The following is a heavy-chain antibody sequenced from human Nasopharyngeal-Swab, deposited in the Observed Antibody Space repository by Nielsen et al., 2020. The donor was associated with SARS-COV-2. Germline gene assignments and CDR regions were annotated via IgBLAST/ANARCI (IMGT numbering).Heavy chain of an antibody. CDR3: ARDIFLEWNYMDV. J-gene: IGHJ6*03. CDR2: IIPIFGTA. Sequence: SVKVSCKGSGGTFSSYAISWVRPAPGQGLEWMGGIIPIFGTANYAQKFQGRVTIPADESTSTAYMELSSLRSEDTAVYYCARDIFLEWNYMDVWGKGTTVTVSS. D-gene: IGHD3-3*01. V-gene: IGHV1-69*13. CDR1: GGTFSSYA.